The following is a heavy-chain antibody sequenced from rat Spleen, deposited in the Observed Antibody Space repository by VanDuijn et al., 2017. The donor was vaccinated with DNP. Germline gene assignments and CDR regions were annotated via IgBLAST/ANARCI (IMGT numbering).Heavy chain of an antibody. V-gene: IGHV2-43*01. J-gene: IGHJ4*01. CDR1: GFSLTSYH. D-gene: IGHD4-3*01. Sequence: QVQLKESGPGLVQPSQTLSLACTVSGFSLTSYHVHWVRQPSGKGLEWMGVIWTGGSTEYNSALKSRLSISRDTSKSQVFLKMNSLQTEDTATYYCARDPGVLAMDAWGQGTSVTVSS. CDR2: IWTGGST. CDR3: ARDPGVLAMDA.